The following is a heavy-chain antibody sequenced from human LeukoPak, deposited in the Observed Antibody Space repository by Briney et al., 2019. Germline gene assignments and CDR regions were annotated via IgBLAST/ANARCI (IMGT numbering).Heavy chain of an antibody. Sequence: WVRQAPGKGLEWIGSIYYSGSTYYNPSLKSRVTISVDTSKNQSSLKLSSVTAADTAVYYCARVWQWLDAFDIWGQGTMVTVSS. D-gene: IGHD6-19*01. J-gene: IGHJ3*02. V-gene: IGHV4-39*07. CDR3: ARVWQWLDAFDI. CDR2: IYYSGST.